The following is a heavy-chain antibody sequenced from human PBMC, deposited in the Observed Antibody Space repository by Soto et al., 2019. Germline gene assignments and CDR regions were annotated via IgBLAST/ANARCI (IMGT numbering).Heavy chain of an antibody. J-gene: IGHJ4*02. CDR3: ATGNVYYYGSGGLWDQ. D-gene: IGHD3-10*01. CDR1: GGSITSPNW. CDR2: MHHSGST. V-gene: IGHV4-4*02. Sequence: QVRLQESGPGLVNPSGTLSLTCVVSGGSITSPNWWTWVRQPPRGGLEWIAEMHHSGSTTYSPSLNSPVVMSIDKSKNQFSPKLTSVTAADTAVYYCATGNVYYYGSGGLWDQWGRGALVTVSS.